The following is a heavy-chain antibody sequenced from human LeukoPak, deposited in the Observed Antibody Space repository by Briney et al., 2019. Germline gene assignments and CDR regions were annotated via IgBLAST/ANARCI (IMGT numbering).Heavy chain of an antibody. CDR1: GGTFNSYA. J-gene: IGHJ4*02. V-gene: IGHV1-69*06. D-gene: IGHD4-17*01. CDR2: IIPIFGTA. Sequence: SVKVSCQASGGTFNSYAISWVRQAPGQGLEWIGGIIPIFGTANYAQKFQGRVTITADKSTSTAYMELSSLRSEDTAVYYCARDYGDYGYYFDYWGQGTLVTVSS. CDR3: ARDYGDYGYYFDY.